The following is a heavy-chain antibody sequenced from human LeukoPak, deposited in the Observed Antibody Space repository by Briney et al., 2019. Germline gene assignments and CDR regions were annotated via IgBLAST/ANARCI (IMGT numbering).Heavy chain of an antibody. V-gene: IGHV1-69*15. Sequence: GSSVKVSCKASGGTFSSYAISWVRQAPGQGLEWMGRIIPIFGTANYAQKFQGRVTITADESTSTAYMELSSLRSEDTAVYYCARVGLTFYGDYGYYYYYYMDVWGKGTTVTVSS. CDR2: IIPIFGTA. CDR3: ARVGLTFYGDYGYYYYYYMDV. D-gene: IGHD4-17*01. CDR1: GGTFSSYA. J-gene: IGHJ6*03.